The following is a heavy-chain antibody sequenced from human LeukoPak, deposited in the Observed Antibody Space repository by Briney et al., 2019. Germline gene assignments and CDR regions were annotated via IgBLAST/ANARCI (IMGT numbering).Heavy chain of an antibody. J-gene: IGHJ4*02. D-gene: IGHD6-13*01. V-gene: IGHV3-23*01. CDR3: ATSFGPVIAAAGTGAD. Sequence: GGSLRLSCAVSGFTFSSYNMNWVRQAPGKGLGWVSVIRGSGSNTYYADSVKGRFTISRDNSKNTLSLQMNSLRAEDTAVDYCATSFGPVIAAAGTGADWGQGTLVTVSS. CDR1: GFTFSSYN. CDR2: IRGSGSNT.